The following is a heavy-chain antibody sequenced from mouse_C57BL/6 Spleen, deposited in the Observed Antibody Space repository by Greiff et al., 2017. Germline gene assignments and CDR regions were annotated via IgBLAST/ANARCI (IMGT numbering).Heavy chain of an antibody. D-gene: IGHD2-4*01. CDR1: GYSITSGYY. CDR3: ARGGDYDEGYAMDY. CDR2: ISYDGSN. Sequence: EVQLQESGPGLVKPSQSLSLTCSVTGYSITSGYYWNWIRQFPGNKLEWMGYISYDGSNNYNPSLKNPISITRDTSKNQFFLKLNSVTTEDTATYYCARGGDYDEGYAMDYWGQGTSVTVSS. J-gene: IGHJ4*01. V-gene: IGHV3-6*01.